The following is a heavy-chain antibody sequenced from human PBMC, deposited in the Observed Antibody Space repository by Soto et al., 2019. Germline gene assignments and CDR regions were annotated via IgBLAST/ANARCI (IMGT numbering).Heavy chain of an antibody. CDR2: IVVGSGNT. Sequence: ASVKVSCKASGFTFTSSAVQWVRQARGQRLEWIGWIVVGSGNTNYAQKFQERVTITRDMSTSTAYMELSSLRSEDTAVYYCAALSIAAPRSFDYWGQGTLVTVSS. CDR3: AALSIAAPRSFDY. V-gene: IGHV1-58*01. J-gene: IGHJ4*02. D-gene: IGHD6-6*01. CDR1: GFTFTSSA.